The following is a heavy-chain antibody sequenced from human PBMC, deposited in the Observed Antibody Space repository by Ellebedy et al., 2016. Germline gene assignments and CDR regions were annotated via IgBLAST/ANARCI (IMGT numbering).Heavy chain of an antibody. CDR1: GGSFSGYY. Sequence: GSLRLSXAVYGGSFSGYYWSWIRQPPGKGLEWIGEINHSGSTNYNPSLKSRVTISVDTSKNQFSLKLSSVTAADTAVYYCARGQGGSYWDDYYYYMDGWGKGTTVTVSS. CDR2: INHSGST. J-gene: IGHJ6*03. CDR3: ARGQGGSYWDDYYYYMDG. D-gene: IGHD1-26*01. V-gene: IGHV4-34*01.